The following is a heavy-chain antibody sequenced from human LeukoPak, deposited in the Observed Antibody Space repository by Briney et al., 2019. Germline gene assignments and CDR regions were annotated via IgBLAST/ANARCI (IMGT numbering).Heavy chain of an antibody. Sequence: GGSLRLSCAASGFTFSIYAIHWVRQAPGKGLEWVAVISFDGSNNYYADSVKGRFTISRDNSENTLYLQMNSLRAEDTALYYCARGNKQGRYCSGGTCYSNFYYYGMDVWGQGTTVTVSS. CDR3: ARGNKQGRYCSGGTCYSNFYYYGMDV. J-gene: IGHJ6*02. V-gene: IGHV3-30-3*01. CDR1: GFTFSIYA. D-gene: IGHD2-15*01. CDR2: ISFDGSNN.